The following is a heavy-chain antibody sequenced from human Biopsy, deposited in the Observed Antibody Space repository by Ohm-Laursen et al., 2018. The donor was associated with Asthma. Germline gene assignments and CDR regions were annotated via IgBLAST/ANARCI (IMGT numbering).Heavy chain of an antibody. CDR1: GFTFSNYG. J-gene: IGHJ4*02. V-gene: IGHV3-30*03. CDR3: ARGKTWGRSYYFDY. Sequence: SLRLSCAASGFTFSNYGMHWARQAPGKGLEWVAGIFFDGSNKYYADSVKGRFTISRDNSKDTLYLQVNSLRGDDTAVYYCARGKTWGRSYYFDYWGQGTLVTVSS. D-gene: IGHD6-6*01. CDR2: IFFDGSNK.